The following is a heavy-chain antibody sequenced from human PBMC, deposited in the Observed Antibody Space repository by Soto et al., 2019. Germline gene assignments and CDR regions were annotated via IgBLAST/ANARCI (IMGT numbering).Heavy chain of an antibody. D-gene: IGHD4-17*01. CDR1: GGTFSSYA. CDR3: AIPTVGTSSPHYYYYGMDV. V-gene: IGHV1-69*13. J-gene: IGHJ6*02. CDR2: IIPIFGTA. Sequence: SVKVSCKASGGTFSSYAISWVRQAPGQGLEWMGGIIPIFGTANYAQKIQGRVTITADESTSTAYMELSSLRSEDTAVYYCAIPTVGTSSPHYYYYGMDVWGQGTTVTVSS.